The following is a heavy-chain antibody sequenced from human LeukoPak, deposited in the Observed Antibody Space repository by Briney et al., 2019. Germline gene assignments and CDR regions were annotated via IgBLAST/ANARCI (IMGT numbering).Heavy chain of an antibody. CDR3: ARDTSFDILTGYSPFAFDI. V-gene: IGHV3-7*01. CDR2: IKQDGSEK. D-gene: IGHD3-9*01. J-gene: IGHJ3*02. CDR1: EFTFSRYW. Sequence: GGSLRLSCAASEFTFSRYWMSWVRQAPGKGLEWVANIKQDGSEKYYVDTVKGRFTISRDNAKNSLYLQMNNLKAEDTAVYYCARDTSFDILTGYSPFAFDIWGQGTMVTVSS.